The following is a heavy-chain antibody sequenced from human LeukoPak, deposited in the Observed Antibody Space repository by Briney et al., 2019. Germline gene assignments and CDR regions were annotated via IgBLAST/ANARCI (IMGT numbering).Heavy chain of an antibody. Sequence: VGSLRLSCAASGFTFDDYGMSWVRQAPGKGLEWVSRINWNGGSTGYADSVKGRFTISRDNAKNSLYLQMNSLRAEDTALYYCARGFREEMATIRDAFDIWGQGTMVTVSS. V-gene: IGHV3-20*04. CDR3: ARGFREEMATIRDAFDI. CDR2: INWNGGST. CDR1: GFTFDDYG. J-gene: IGHJ3*02. D-gene: IGHD5-24*01.